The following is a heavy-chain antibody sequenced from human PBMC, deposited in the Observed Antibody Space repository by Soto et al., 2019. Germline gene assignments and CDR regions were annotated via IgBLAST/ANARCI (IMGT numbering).Heavy chain of an antibody. CDR2: ISYDGSNK. Sequence: GGSLRLSCAASGFTFSSYGMHWGRQAPGKGLEWVAVISYDGSNKYYADSVKGRFTISRDNSKNTLYLQMNSLRAEDTAVYYCAKDLFPTVTTIYYWGQGTLVTVSS. J-gene: IGHJ4*02. V-gene: IGHV3-30*18. CDR3: AKDLFPTVTTIYY. CDR1: GFTFSSYG. D-gene: IGHD4-17*01.